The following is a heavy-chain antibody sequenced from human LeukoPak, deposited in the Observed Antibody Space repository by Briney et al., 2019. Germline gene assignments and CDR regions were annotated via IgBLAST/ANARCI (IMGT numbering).Heavy chain of an antibody. CDR2: ITYNGVT. CDR3: TRSGLTGMRTYPRTPSYYYGMDV. CDR1: GGFNGYH. V-gene: IGHV4-34*01. D-gene: IGHD1/OR15-1a*01. J-gene: IGHJ6*02. Sequence: SETLPLTCAVHGGFNGYHWSWIRQSPGKGLEWIGEITYNGVTNYNPSLKVTISVDTSKSLFSLKLSSVTAADTAVYFCTRSGLTGMRTYPRTPSYYYGMDVWGQGTAVTVSS.